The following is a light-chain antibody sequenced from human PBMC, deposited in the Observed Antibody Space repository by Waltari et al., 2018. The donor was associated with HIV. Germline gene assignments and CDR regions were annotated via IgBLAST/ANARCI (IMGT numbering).Light chain of an antibody. J-gene: IGLJ3*02. CDR3: SAYARTNPYVM. Sequence: QSALTQPASVSGSPGQSITISCTGTSSDVGGYNYVSWYQQHPGKAPKLRIYEVTKRPSGVSDRFFGSKSGNTASLTISGLQTEDEADYYCSAYARTNPYVMFGGGTKLTVL. V-gene: IGLV2-14*01. CDR1: SSDVGGYNY. CDR2: EVT.